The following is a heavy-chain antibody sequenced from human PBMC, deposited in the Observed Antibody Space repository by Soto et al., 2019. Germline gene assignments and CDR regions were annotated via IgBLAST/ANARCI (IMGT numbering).Heavy chain of an antibody. CDR1: GFTFSSYA. Sequence: GGSLRLSCAASGFTFSSYAMSWVRQAPGKGLEWVSAISGSGGSTYYADSVKGRFTISRDNSKNTLYLQMNSLRAEDTAVYYCAKELRSGVWNYYYYGMYVWGQGTTVTVSS. V-gene: IGHV3-23*01. CDR2: ISGSGGST. D-gene: IGHD2-8*01. J-gene: IGHJ6*02. CDR3: AKELRSGVWNYYYYGMYV.